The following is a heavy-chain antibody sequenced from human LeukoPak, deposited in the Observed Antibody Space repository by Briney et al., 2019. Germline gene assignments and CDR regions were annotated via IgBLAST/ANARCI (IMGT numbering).Heavy chain of an antibody. V-gene: IGHV3-66*02. CDR2: VYSGGST. J-gene: IGHJ4*02. Sequence: GGSLRLSCEGSGFSARGNYMSWVRQAPGKGLEWVAVVYSGGSTNHADAVKGRFCVSRDNSKDTLYLQMNNLRPEDTGVYFCARDLGWDNVTSFHFWGLGTQVTVSS. CDR3: ARDLGWDNVTSFHF. D-gene: IGHD2-15*01. CDR1: GFSARGNY.